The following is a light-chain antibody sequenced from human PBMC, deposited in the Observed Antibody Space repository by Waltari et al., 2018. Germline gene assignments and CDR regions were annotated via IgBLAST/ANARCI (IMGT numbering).Light chain of an antibody. Sequence: QSVLTQPPSASGTPRQRVTISCSGSNSNIGRNTVNWYQQFPGTAPTLLVYNNFHRPAGVPDRFSGSTSGTSAYLAILGVRPEDEADYYCATWDDSLHGPVFGGGTKLTVL. V-gene: IGLV1-44*01. CDR1: NSNIGRNT. CDR3: ATWDDSLHGPV. CDR2: NNF. J-gene: IGLJ2*01.